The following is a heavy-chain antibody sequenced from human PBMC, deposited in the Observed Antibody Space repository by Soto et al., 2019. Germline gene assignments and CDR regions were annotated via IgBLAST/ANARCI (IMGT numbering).Heavy chain of an antibody. CDR2: IILIFGTA. J-gene: IGHJ4*02. D-gene: IGHD1-26*01. V-gene: IGHV1-69*01. CDR1: GGTFSSYG. CDR3: ARWYSCNWYIGH. Sequence: QVQLVQSGAEVKKPGASVKVSCKASGGTFSSYGISWVRQAPGQGLEWMGGIILIFGTANYAQKFQGRVTITADESTSTAYMELSSLRSEDTAVYFCARWYSCNWYIGHWGQGTLVTVSS.